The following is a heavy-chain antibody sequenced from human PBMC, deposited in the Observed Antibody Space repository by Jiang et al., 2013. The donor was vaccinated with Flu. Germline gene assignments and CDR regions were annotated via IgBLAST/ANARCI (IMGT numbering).Heavy chain of an antibody. D-gene: IGHD1-1*01. CDR2: IYPGDSDT. Sequence: QLVESGAEVRXPGGSLKISCKASGYTFTSYWIAWVRQMPGKGLEWMGIIYPGDSDTRYSPSFQGQVTISADKSINTAYLQWSSLKASDTAMYYCARFRTTVDPLDYWGQGTLVTVSS. V-gene: IGHV5-51*01. CDR3: ARFRTTVDPLDY. J-gene: IGHJ4*02. CDR1: GYTFTSYW.